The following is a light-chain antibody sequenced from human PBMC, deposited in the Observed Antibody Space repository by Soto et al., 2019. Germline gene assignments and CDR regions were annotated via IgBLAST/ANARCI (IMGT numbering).Light chain of an antibody. Sequence: QSVLAQPPSASGSFGQSGTISCTGTSSDVGGYNYVSWYQQHPGKAPKLMIYEVSERPSGVPDRFSGSKSGNTASLTVSGLQADDEADYYCSSYSGTNYHYVFGTGTKLTVL. J-gene: IGLJ1*01. CDR3: SSYSGTNYHYV. V-gene: IGLV2-8*01. CDR2: EVS. CDR1: SSDVGGYNY.